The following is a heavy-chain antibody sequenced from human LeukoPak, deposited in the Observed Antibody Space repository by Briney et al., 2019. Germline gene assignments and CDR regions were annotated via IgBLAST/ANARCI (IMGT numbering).Heavy chain of an antibody. CDR2: VKSKADGGTT. J-gene: IGHJ5*02. Sequence: GGPLRLSCAASGFTFGNAWMSWVRQAPGKGLEWVGRVKSKADGGTTDYAAPVKGRFIISRDDSKNTLYLQMNSLKTEDTAVYYCSTYRPPAWGQGTLVPVSS. CDR3: STYRPPA. V-gene: IGHV3-15*01. D-gene: IGHD1-26*01. CDR1: GFTFGNAW.